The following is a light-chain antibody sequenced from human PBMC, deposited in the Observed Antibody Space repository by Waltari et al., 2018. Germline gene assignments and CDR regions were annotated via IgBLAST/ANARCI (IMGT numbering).Light chain of an antibody. CDR2: DVS. V-gene: IGLV2-14*01. J-gene: IGLJ3*02. CDR3: ASYTNSDSEV. CDR1: SGDVGGYNY. Sequence: QSALTQPASVSGSPGQSITISCTGTSGDVGGYNYVSCFPQPPGKVPKLIISDVSNRPSGVSDRFSGSKSGNTASLTISGLQAEDEASYYCASYTNSDSEVFGGGTKVTVL.